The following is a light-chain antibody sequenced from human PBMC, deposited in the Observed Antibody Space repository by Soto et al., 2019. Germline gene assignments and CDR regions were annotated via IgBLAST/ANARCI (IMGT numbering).Light chain of an antibody. CDR1: QSVSSSY. CDR2: GAS. V-gene: IGKV3-20*01. J-gene: IGKJ1*01. Sequence: EICIRKCPGTLSLSQGQRSTLSCRASQSVSSSYLAWYQQKPGQAPRLLIYGASSRATGIPDRFSGSGSGTDFTLTISRLETEDFAVYYCQQYGSSRTFRPGTNVDIK. CDR3: QQYGSSRT.